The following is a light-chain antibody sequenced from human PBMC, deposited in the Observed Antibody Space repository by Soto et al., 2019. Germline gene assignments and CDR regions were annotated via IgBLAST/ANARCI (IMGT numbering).Light chain of an antibody. J-gene: IGKJ4*01. CDR3: QQYDNWPLT. CDR2: GAS. CDR1: QSVDSN. V-gene: IGKV3D-15*01. Sequence: IVLTQSPATLSLSPGKRATLSCRASQSVDSNLAWYQQKPGQAPRLLIFGASTRATGIPARFSGSGSGTDFTLTISSLQSEDFGVYFCQQYDNWPLTFGGGTKV.